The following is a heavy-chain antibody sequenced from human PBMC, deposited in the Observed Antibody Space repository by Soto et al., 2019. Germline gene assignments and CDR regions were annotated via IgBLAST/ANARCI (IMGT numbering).Heavy chain of an antibody. V-gene: IGHV3-23*01. CDR1: GFTFSSYA. J-gene: IGHJ3*02. Sequence: GGSLRLSCAASGFTFSSYAMSWVRQAPGKGLEWVSAISGSGGSTYYADSVKGRFTISRDNSKNTLSLQMNSLRAEDTAVYYCAKDYYDSSGPDAFDIWGQGTMVTVSS. CDR2: ISGSGGST. D-gene: IGHD3-22*01. CDR3: AKDYYDSSGPDAFDI.